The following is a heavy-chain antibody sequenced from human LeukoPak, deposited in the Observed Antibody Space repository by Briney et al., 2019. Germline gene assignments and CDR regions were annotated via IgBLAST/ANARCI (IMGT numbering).Heavy chain of an antibody. J-gene: IGHJ6*03. Sequence: SETLSLTCTVSGGSISSSSYYWGWIRQPPGRGLEWIGSIYHSGSTNYNPSLKSRVTISVDTSKNQFSLKLSSVTAADTAVYYCARDPYNGAYSEGYYYYFMDVWGKGTTVTVSS. V-gene: IGHV4-39*07. D-gene: IGHD1-1*01. CDR3: ARDPYNGAYSEGYYYYFMDV. CDR1: GGSISSSSYY. CDR2: IYHSGST.